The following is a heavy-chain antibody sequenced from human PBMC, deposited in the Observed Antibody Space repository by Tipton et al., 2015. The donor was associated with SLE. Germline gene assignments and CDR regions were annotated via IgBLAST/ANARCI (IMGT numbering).Heavy chain of an antibody. V-gene: IGHV4-34*01. CDR2: INHSGST. CDR1: GKSFSDYS. CDR3: ARGRTSWSDFDY. D-gene: IGHD3-3*01. Sequence: AGLVKPSETLSLTCAVYGKSFSDYSWSWIRQPPGKGLEWIGEINHSGSTNYNPSLKSRLTISVDTSKNQFSLKLSSVTAADTAVYYCARGRTSWSDFDYWGQGTLVTVSS. J-gene: IGHJ4*02.